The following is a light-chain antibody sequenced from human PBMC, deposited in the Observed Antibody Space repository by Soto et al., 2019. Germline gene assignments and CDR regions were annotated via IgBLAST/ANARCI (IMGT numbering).Light chain of an antibody. J-gene: IGKJ2*01. CDR2: DAS. Sequence: EIVLTQSPATLSLSPGERATLSCRASQSVSSYLAWYQQKPGQAPRLLIYDASNRATGIPARFSGSGSGTDFELTISSLEPEDFAVYYCQQRSSWPPDKYTFGQGTKLEI. CDR1: QSVSSY. V-gene: IGKV3-11*01. CDR3: QQRSSWPPDKYT.